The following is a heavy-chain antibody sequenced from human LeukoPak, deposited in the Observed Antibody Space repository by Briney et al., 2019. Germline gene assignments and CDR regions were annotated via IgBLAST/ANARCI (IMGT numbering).Heavy chain of an antibody. CDR1: GYTFTGYY. V-gene: IGHV1-2*02. Sequence: GASVKVSCKASGYTFTGYYMHWVRQAPGQGLEWMGWINPNSGGTNYAQKFQGRVTMTRDTSISTAYMELSRLRSDDTAVYYCAGDSSSWYGAPLRAFDIWGQGTMVTVSS. CDR2: INPNSGGT. D-gene: IGHD6-13*01. J-gene: IGHJ3*02. CDR3: AGDSSSWYGAPLRAFDI.